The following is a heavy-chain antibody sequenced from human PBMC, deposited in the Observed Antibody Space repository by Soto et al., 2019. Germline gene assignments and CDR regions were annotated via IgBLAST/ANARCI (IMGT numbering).Heavy chain of an antibody. J-gene: IGHJ3*02. CDR1: GFTPSNYD. Sequence: QVQMVESGGGVVQPGRSLRLSCAASGFTPSNYDMHWVRQAPGKGLEWVAFISNDGSNEHYADSVKGRFTISRDNSKNTLYLQMNSLRPEDTAVYHCAKGAHYHDASAGAFDIWGQGTVVTVSS. D-gene: IGHD3-16*01. V-gene: IGHV3-30*18. CDR3: AKGAHYHDASAGAFDI. CDR2: ISNDGSNE.